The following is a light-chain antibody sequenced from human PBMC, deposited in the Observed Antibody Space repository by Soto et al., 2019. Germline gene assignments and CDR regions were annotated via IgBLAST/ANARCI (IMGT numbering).Light chain of an antibody. CDR1: SSDVGGFNY. J-gene: IGLJ1*01. CDR3: SSYTSTAARV. CDR2: QVS. Sequence: QSALTQPASVSGSPGQSITISCTGTSSDVGGFNYVSWYQQYPGKAPTLMIFQVSSRSSGVSNRFFGSKSGNTASLTISGLQAEDEAEYYCSSYTSTAARVFGTGTKVTVL. V-gene: IGLV2-14*01.